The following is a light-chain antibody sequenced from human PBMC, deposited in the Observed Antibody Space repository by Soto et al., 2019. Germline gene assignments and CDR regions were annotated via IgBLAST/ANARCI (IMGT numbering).Light chain of an antibody. V-gene: IGLV2-8*01. CDR2: AVS. Sequence: QSALTQHPSASGSLGRSVTISCTGTSSDIGGYNYVSWYQQHPGKAPKLIIYAVSNRSSEVPGRFSGSKSGNTASLTVSGLLAEDEADYFCSSYAANTNLVFGTGTKLTVL. J-gene: IGLJ1*01. CDR3: SSYAANTNLV. CDR1: SSDIGGYNY.